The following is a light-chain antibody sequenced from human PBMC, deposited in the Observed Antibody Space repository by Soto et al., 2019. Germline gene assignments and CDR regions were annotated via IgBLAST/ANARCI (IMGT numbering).Light chain of an antibody. J-gene: IGLJ7*01. CDR3: SSYTSSSAV. CDR2: DVS. V-gene: IGLV2-14*01. CDR1: SSDVGGYNY. Sequence: QSVLTQPDSVSGSPGQSITISCTGTSSDVGGYNYVSWYQQHPGKAPKLMIYDVSNRPSGVSNRFSGSKSGNTASLTISGLQAEDEADYYCSSYTSSSAVFGGGTQLTVL.